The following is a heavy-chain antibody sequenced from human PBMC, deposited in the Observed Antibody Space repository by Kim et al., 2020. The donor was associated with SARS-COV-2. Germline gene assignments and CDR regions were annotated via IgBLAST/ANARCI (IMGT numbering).Heavy chain of an antibody. V-gene: IGHV3-30*04. CDR2: ISYDGSNK. CDR1: GFTFSSYA. Sequence: GGSLRLSCAASGFTFSSYAMHWVRQAPGKGLEWVAVISYDGSNKYYADSVKGRFTISRDNSKNTLYLQMNSLRAEDTAVYYCARDPPSLTYCGGDCYSGYWGQGTLVTVSS. J-gene: IGHJ4*02. D-gene: IGHD2-21*02. CDR3: ARDPPSLTYCGGDCYSGY.